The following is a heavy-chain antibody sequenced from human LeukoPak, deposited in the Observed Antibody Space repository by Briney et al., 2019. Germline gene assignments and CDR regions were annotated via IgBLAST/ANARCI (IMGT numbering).Heavy chain of an antibody. CDR1: GFTFSSYG. J-gene: IGHJ4*02. Sequence: GGSLRLSCAASGFTFSSYGMHWVRQAPGKGLEWVAFIRYDGSNKYYADSVKGRFTTSRDNSKNTLYLQMNSLRAEDTAVYYCAKDLGQQLVWALNYWGQGTLVTVSS. CDR2: IRYDGSNK. D-gene: IGHD6-13*01. V-gene: IGHV3-30*02. CDR3: AKDLGQQLVWALNY.